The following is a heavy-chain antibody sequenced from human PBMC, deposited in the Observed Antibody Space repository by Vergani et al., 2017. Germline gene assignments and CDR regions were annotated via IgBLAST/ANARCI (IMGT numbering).Heavy chain of an antibody. CDR1: GFPFSDYG. CDR3: ARDFLTRVTTLDYYYMGV. Sequence: VQLLESGGGEVQPGRSLRLSCSAAGFPFSDYGVHWVRQAPGKGLEWVSVISHDGNKKNYADSVKGRFTISRDNSKNTLYLEMNALRAEDTAVYYCARDFLTRVTTLDYYYMGVWGKGTTVTVSS. D-gene: IGHD1-1*01. CDR2: ISHDGNKK. J-gene: IGHJ6*03. V-gene: IGHV3-30*03.